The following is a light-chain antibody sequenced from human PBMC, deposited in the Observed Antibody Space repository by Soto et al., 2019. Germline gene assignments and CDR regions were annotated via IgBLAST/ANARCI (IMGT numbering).Light chain of an antibody. Sequence: QPVLTQSPSASASLGASVKLTCTLSSGHSNYAIAWHQQQPEKGPRYLMKLDSDGSHTKGDAIPDRFSGSSSGAERYLTLSGLQSEDEADYYCQTWVTGIHVVFGGGTKLTVL. V-gene: IGLV4-69*01. CDR2: LDSDGSH. CDR3: QTWVTGIHVV. J-gene: IGLJ2*01. CDR1: SGHSNYA.